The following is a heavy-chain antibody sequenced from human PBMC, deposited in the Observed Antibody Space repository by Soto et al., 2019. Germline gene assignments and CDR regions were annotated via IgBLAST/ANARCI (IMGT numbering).Heavy chain of an antibody. CDR1: GFTVSSNY. CDR3: ARDRGVNSGAFDI. J-gene: IGHJ3*02. D-gene: IGHD1-20*01. CDR2: IYSGGST. V-gene: IGHV3-53*01. Sequence: EVQLVESGGGLIQPGGSLRLSCAASGFTVSSNYMSWVRQAPGKGLEWVSVIYSGGSTYYADSVKGRFTISRDNSKNTLYLQMNSLRAEDTAVYYCARDRGVNSGAFDIWGPGTMVTVSS.